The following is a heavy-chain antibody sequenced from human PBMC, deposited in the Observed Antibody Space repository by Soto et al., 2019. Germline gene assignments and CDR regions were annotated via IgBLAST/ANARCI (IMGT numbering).Heavy chain of an antibody. J-gene: IGHJ4*02. D-gene: IGHD5-18*01. Sequence: QVQLVQSGAEVKKPGSSVKVSCKASGGTFSSYGISWVRQAPEQGLEWMGGIIPIFGTANYAQKFQGRVTITADESTSTAYMELSSLRSEDTAVYYCARDLRDSYGPHDTDYWGQGTLVTVSS. CDR1: GGTFSSYG. CDR3: ARDLRDSYGPHDTDY. V-gene: IGHV1-69*12. CDR2: IIPIFGTA.